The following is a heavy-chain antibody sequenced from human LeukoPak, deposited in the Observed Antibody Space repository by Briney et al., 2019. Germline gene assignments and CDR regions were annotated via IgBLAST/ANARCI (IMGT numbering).Heavy chain of an antibody. CDR3: ARARKSGGITMIRGVKDRGWFDP. D-gene: IGHD3-10*01. CDR2: ISSSGSTI. CDR1: GFTFSSYE. V-gene: IGHV3-48*03. Sequence: GGSLRLSCAASGFTFSSYEMNWVRQAPGKGLEWVSYISSSGSTIYYADSVKGRFTISRDNSKNTLYLQMNSLRAEDTAVYYCARARKSGGITMIRGVKDRGWFDPWGQGTLVTVSS. J-gene: IGHJ5*02.